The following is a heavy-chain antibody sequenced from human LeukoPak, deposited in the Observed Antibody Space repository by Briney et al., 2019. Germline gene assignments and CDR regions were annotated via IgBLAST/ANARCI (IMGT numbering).Heavy chain of an antibody. CDR1: GYDFSRYD. Sequence: ASVKVSCKASGYDFSRYDINWVRLAPGQGLEWMGWMNPNNGDTDYAQNFQGRVTMTRDTSMSTAYMELSSLRSEDTALYYCARGRIRYDDYSSGWFVFFEFWGQGSLVTVSS. V-gene: IGHV1-8*01. CDR3: ARGRIRYDDYSSGWFVFFEF. D-gene: IGHD6-19*01. CDR2: MNPNNGDT. J-gene: IGHJ4*02.